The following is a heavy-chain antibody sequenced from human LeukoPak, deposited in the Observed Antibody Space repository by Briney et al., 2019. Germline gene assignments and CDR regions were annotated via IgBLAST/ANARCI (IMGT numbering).Heavy chain of an antibody. CDR1: GGTFSSYA. J-gene: IGHJ4*02. CDR2: INPNSGDT. Sequence: ASVKVSCKASGGTFSSYAISWVRQAPGQGLEWMGWINPNSGDTHYAQNFQGRVTMTRDTSISTAYMELSRLRSDDTAVYYCARGSIVGATESLGFDYWGQGTLVSVCS. V-gene: IGHV1-2*02. CDR3: ARGSIVGATESLGFDY. D-gene: IGHD1-26*01.